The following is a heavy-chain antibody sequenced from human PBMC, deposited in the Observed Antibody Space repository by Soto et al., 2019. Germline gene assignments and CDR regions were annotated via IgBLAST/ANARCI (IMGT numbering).Heavy chain of an antibody. J-gene: IGHJ4*02. CDR1: GGSISSSSYY. Sequence: PSETLSLTCTVPGGSISSSSYYWGWIRQPPGKGLEWIGSIYYSGSTYYNPSLKSRVTISVDTSKNQFSLKLSSVTAADTAVYYCARQLPGIWFGELLYYFDYWGQGTLVTVSS. CDR3: ARQLPGIWFGELLYYFDY. D-gene: IGHD3-10*01. CDR2: IYYSGST. V-gene: IGHV4-39*01.